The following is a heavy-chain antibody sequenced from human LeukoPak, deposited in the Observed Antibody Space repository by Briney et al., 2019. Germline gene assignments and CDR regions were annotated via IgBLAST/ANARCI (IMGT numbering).Heavy chain of an antibody. CDR1: GDSFSGYY. CDR2: IYYSGNT. CDR3: ARQARITSLRLTWFDP. J-gene: IGHJ5*02. V-gene: IGHV4-39*01. D-gene: IGHD2-2*01. Sequence: SETLSLTCAVYGDSFSGYYWNWIRQPPGKGLEWIGSIYYSGNTHYSPSLKSRVTISVDTSKNQFSLRLNSVTAADTAVYYCARQARITSLRLTWFDPWGQGTLVTVSS.